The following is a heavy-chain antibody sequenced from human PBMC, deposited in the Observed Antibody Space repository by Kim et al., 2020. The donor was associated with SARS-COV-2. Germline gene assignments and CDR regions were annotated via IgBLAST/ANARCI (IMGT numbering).Heavy chain of an antibody. CDR2: ISSSSSYI. V-gene: IGHV3-21*01. J-gene: IGHJ4*02. D-gene: IGHD1-26*01. CDR3: ARDQRDGSHWGY. Sequence: GGSLRLSCAASGFTFSSYSMNWVRQAPGKGLEWVSSISSSSSYIYYADSVKGRFTISRDNAKNSLYLQMNSLRAEDTAVYYCARDQRDGSHWGYWGQGTLVTVSS. CDR1: GFTFSSYS.